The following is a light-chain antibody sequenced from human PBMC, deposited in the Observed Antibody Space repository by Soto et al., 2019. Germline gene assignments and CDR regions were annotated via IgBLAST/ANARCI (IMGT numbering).Light chain of an antibody. CDR2: KDK. CDR1: ALPKQY. Sequence: SYELTQPPSVSVSPGQTARIACSGDALPKQYAYWYQQKPGQAPVLLIYKDKERPSGIPERFSGSSSGTTVTLTIGGVQAEDEADYYCQSSDRGDTYWVFGGGTQLPVL. CDR3: QSSDRGDTYWV. J-gene: IGLJ3*02. V-gene: IGLV3-25*02.